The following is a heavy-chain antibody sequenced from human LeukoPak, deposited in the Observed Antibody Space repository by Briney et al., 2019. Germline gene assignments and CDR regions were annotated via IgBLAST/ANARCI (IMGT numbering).Heavy chain of an antibody. J-gene: IGHJ4*02. V-gene: IGHV4-39*07. CDR3: ARTPPGRVPGQFDY. Sequence: PSETLSLTCTVSGGSISSSSYYWGWIRQPPGKGLEWIGSIYYSGSTYYNPSLKSRVTISVDTSKNQFSLKLSSVTAADTAVYYCARTPPGRVPGQFDYWGQGTLVTVSS. CDR2: IYYSGST. CDR1: GGSISSSSYY.